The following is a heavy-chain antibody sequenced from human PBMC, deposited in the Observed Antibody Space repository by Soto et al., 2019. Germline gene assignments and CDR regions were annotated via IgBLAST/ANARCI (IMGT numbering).Heavy chain of an antibody. CDR3: XXXXXXXXXXXXXPXDV. CDR1: GFTFSNYG. V-gene: IGHV3-30*03. CDR2: ISDDGSNK. J-gene: IGHJ6*02. Sequence: QVQLVESGGGVVQPGGSLRLSCAASGFTFSNYGMHWVRQXPXXGXXXXXVISDDGSNKXNXDSXKGXXTXSRDNSXXXXXXXXXXXXXXXXXXXXXXXXXXXXXXXXXXPXDVWGQGTTVTVSS.